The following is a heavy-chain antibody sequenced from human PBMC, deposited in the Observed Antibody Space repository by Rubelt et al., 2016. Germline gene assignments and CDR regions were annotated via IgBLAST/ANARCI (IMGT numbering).Heavy chain of an antibody. V-gene: IGHV3-23*01. D-gene: IGHD3-3*01. J-gene: IGHJ4*02. CDR1: GFTYTYPT. CDR3: TTAPRITIFGVVISRDVDY. CDR2: ISGNGGST. Sequence: ASGFTYTYPTMTWVRQAPGKGLEWVSAISGNGGSTYYADSVRGRFTISRDNSRNTLYLQMNSLRAEDTAVYYCTTAPRITIFGVVISRDVDYWGQGTLVTVSS.